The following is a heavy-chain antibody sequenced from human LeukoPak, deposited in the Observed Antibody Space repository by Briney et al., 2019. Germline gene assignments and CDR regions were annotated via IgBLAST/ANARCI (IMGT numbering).Heavy chain of an antibody. D-gene: IGHD3-22*01. J-gene: IGHJ4*02. CDR2: IIPIFGTA. V-gene: IGHV1-69*06. CDR1: GGTFSSYA. Sequence: ASVKVSCKASGGTFSSYAISWVRQAPGQGLEWMGGIIPIFGTANYAQKFQGRVTITADKSTSTAYMELSSLRSEDTAVYYCATVLTVRIYDPTPFDYWGQGTLVTVSS. CDR3: ATVLTVRIYDPTPFDY.